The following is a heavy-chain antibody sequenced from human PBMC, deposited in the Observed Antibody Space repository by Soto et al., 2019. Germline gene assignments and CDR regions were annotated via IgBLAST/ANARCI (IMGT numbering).Heavy chain of an antibody. J-gene: IGHJ4*02. Sequence: EVQLVESGGGLVQPGGSLRLSCAASGFTFRSYWMNWVRQAPGKGLEWVANIKGDGSEKYYVDPVKGRFTISRDNAMNSLYLQVIGLGAEDTAVYYCATALIRGQGALVTVSS. CDR1: GFTFRSYW. V-gene: IGHV3-7*01. CDR3: ATALI. CDR2: IKGDGSEK.